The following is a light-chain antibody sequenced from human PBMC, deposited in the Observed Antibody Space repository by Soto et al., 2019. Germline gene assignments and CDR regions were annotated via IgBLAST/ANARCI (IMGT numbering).Light chain of an antibody. J-gene: IGLJ2*01. Sequence: QSVLTQPPSASGTPGQRVTISCSGSSSNIGSNTVNWYQQLPGTAPKLLIYSNNQRPSWVPDRFSGSKSGTSASLAISGLQSEDEADYYCAAWDDSLHVVFGGGTKVTVL. CDR1: SSNIGSNT. CDR3: AAWDDSLHVV. V-gene: IGLV1-44*01. CDR2: SNN.